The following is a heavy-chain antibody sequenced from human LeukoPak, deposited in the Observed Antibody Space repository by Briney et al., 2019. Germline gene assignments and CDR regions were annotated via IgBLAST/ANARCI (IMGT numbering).Heavy chain of an antibody. CDR2: ISSSSYI. V-gene: IGHV3-21*01. CDR3: ARGSRFGVVGRDAFDI. D-gene: IGHD3-3*01. CDR1: GFTFSSYS. J-gene: IGHJ3*02. Sequence: PGGSLRLSCAASGFTFSSYSMNWVRQAPGKGLEWVSSISSSSYIYYADSVKGRFTISRDNAKNSLYLQVNSLRAEDTAVYYCARGSRFGVVGRDAFDIWGQGTVVTVSS.